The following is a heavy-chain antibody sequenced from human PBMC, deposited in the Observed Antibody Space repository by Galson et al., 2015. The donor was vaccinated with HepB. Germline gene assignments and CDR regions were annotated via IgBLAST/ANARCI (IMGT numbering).Heavy chain of an antibody. J-gene: IGHJ4*02. Sequence: SLRLSCAASGFTFSSYWMSWVRQAPGKGLEWVANIKQDGSEKYYVDSVKGRFTISRDNAKNSLYLQMNSLRAEDTAVYYCTRDLVGGSYLGGVGYFDYWGQGTLVTVSS. CDR1: GFTFSSYW. CDR2: IKQDGSEK. D-gene: IGHD1-26*01. CDR3: TRDLVGGSYLGGVGYFDY. V-gene: IGHV3-7*03.